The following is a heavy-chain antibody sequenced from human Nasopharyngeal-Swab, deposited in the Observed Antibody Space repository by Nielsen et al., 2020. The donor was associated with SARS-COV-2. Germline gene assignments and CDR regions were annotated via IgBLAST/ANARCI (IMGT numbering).Heavy chain of an antibody. D-gene: IGHD2-15*01. J-gene: IGHJ3*02. Sequence: WIRQPPGKGLEWIGEIYHSGSTDYNPSLKSRVTISVDKSKNQFPLKLSSVTAADTAVYYCARDGVVAATDAFDIWGQGTMVTVSS. CDR2: IYHSGST. V-gene: IGHV4-4*02. CDR3: ARDGVVAATDAFDI.